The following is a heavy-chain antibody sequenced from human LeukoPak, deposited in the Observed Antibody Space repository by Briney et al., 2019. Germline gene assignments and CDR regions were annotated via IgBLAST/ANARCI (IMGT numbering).Heavy chain of an antibody. J-gene: IGHJ4*02. V-gene: IGHV3-11*05. CDR2: ISSSSSYT. Sequence: SGGSLRLSCAASGFTFSDYYMSWIRQAPGKGLEWVSYISSSSSYTNYADSVKGRFTISRDNAKSSLYLQMNSLRAEDTAVYYCARVGGSGSVGYWGQGTLVTVSS. CDR1: GFTFSDYY. D-gene: IGHD3-10*01. CDR3: ARVGGSGSVGY.